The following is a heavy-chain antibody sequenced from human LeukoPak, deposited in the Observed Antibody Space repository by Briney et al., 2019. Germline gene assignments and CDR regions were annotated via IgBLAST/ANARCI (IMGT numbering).Heavy chain of an antibody. Sequence: ASVKVSCKASGYTFTGYYMHWVRQAPGQGLEWMGWINPNSGGTNYAQKFQGRVTMTEDTSTDTAYMELSSLRSEDTAVYYCATVSYNVMWGQGTLVTVSS. V-gene: IGHV1-2*02. D-gene: IGHD1-1*01. J-gene: IGHJ4*02. CDR2: INPNSGGT. CDR1: GYTFTGYY. CDR3: ATVSYNVM.